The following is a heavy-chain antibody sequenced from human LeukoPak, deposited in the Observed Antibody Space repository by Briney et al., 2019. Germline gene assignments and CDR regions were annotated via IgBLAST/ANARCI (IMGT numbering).Heavy chain of an antibody. Sequence: SVKVSXXXXXGTFSSXAISWVRQAPGQGLEWMGRIIPILGIANYAQKFQGRVTITADKSTSTAYMELSSLRSEDTAVYYCARDRAREYYDSSGYPFDYWGQGTLVTVSS. CDR1: XGTFSSXA. CDR3: ARDRAREYYDSSGYPFDY. V-gene: IGHV1-69*04. CDR2: IIPILGIA. D-gene: IGHD3-22*01. J-gene: IGHJ4*02.